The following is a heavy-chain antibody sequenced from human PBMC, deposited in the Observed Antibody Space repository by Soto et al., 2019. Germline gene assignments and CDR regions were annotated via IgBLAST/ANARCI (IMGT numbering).Heavy chain of an antibody. J-gene: IGHJ6*02. Sequence: SETMSLNCTLTGTFFRPNYTSWIQQPPGKGLEWIGEIYYSGSTNYNPSLKSRVTISVGTSKSQFSLKLSSVTAADTAVYYCARLVGMVREVTLPLYVRGQWTTLTVSS. CDR1: GTFFRPNY. CDR2: IYYSGST. D-gene: IGHD3-10*01. CDR3: ARLVGMVREVTLPLYV. V-gene: IGHV4-34*01.